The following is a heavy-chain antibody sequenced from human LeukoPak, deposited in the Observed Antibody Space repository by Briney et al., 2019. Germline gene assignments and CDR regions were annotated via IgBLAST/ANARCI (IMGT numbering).Heavy chain of an antibody. V-gene: IGHV4-34*01. CDR2: INHSGST. D-gene: IGHD3-22*01. J-gene: IGHJ4*02. CDR3: ARSDSSGYYSTFDY. Sequence: SETLSLTCAVYGGSFSGYYWSWIRQPPGKGLEWIGEINHSGSTNYNPSLKSRVTISVDTSKNQFSLKLSSVTAADTAVYYCARSDSSGYYSTFDYWGQGTLVTVSS. CDR1: GGSFSGYY.